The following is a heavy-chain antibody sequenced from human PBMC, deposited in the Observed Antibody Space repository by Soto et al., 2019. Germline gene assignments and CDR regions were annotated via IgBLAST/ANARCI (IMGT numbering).Heavy chain of an antibody. Sequence: GGSLRLSCAASGFTFSSYGMHWVRHAPGKGLEWVAVISYDGSNKYYADSVKGRFTISSDNSKNTLYLQMNSLRAEDTAVYYCANVAVRGYSYDYNWYFDLWGRGTLVTVSS. CDR1: GFTFSSYG. CDR3: ANVAVRGYSYDYNWYFDL. D-gene: IGHD5-18*01. J-gene: IGHJ2*01. CDR2: ISYDGSNK. V-gene: IGHV3-30*18.